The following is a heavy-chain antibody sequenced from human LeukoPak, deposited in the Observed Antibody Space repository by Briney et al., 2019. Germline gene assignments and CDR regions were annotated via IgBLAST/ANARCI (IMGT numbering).Heavy chain of an antibody. J-gene: IGHJ6*03. V-gene: IGHV3-48*03. CDR3: ARVQVAVVYYYYYYMDV. CDR1: GFTFSSYE. D-gene: IGHD6-19*01. CDR2: ISRSGSTI. Sequence: GGSLRLSCAASGFTFSSYELNWVRQAPGKGLEWVSYISRSGSTINYADSVKGRFTMSRDNAKNSLDLQMNSLRAEDTAVYYCARVQVAVVYYYYYYMDVWGKGTTVTVSS.